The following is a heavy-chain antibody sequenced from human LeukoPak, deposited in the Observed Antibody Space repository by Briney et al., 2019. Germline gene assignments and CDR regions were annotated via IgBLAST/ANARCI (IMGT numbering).Heavy chain of an antibody. CDR2: IIPIFGTA. Sequence: ASVKVSCKASGGTFSSYAISWVRQAPGQGLEWMGGIIPIFGTANYAQKFQGRVTMTTDTSTSTAYMELRSLRSDDTAVYYCAREGSSSFYYYYYYMDVWGKGTTVTVSS. D-gene: IGHD6-13*01. J-gene: IGHJ6*03. V-gene: IGHV1-69*05. CDR3: AREGSSSFYYYYYYMDV. CDR1: GGTFSSYA.